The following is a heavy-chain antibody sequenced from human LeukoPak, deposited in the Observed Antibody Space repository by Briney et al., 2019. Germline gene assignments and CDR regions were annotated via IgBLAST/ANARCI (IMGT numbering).Heavy chain of an antibody. CDR3: ARGKRDPRGRGSYYFDY. CDR2: INPNSGGT. D-gene: IGHD1-26*01. CDR1: GYTFTGYY. Sequence: ASVKVSCKASGYTFTGYYMHWVRQAPGQGLEWMGWINPNSGGTNYAQKFQGRVTMTRDTSISTAYMELSRLRSDDTAVYYCARGKRDPRGRGSYYFDYWGQGTLVTVSS. J-gene: IGHJ4*02. V-gene: IGHV1-2*02.